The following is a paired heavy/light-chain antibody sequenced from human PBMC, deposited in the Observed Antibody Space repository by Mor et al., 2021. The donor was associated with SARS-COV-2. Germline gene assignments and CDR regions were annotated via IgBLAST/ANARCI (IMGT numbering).Heavy chain of an antibody. CDR3: ARQTLRYFDWFGPGFDY. J-gene: IGHJ4*02. CDR2: IFYSGST. CDR1: GGSVSSSNYY. V-gene: IGHV4-39*07. Sequence: QLQLQESGPGLVKPSETLSLTCTVSGGSVSSSNYYWGWIRQPPGKGLEWIGSIFYSGSTFYNPSLKSRVTISVDTSKNQFSLKLSSVTAADTAVYYCARQTLRYFDWFGPGFDYWGQGTLVTVSS. D-gene: IGHD3-9*01.
Light chain of an antibody. CDR1: SSDVGGYNH. J-gene: IGLJ1*01. Sequence: QSALTQPASVSGSPGQSITISCTGTSSDVGGYNHVSWYQQHPGKAPKLMIYDVSNRPSGVSNRFSGSKSGNTASLTISGLQAEDEADYYCTSYTRSSTLVFGTGTKVTVL. CDR3: TSYTRSSTLV. CDR2: DVS. V-gene: IGLV2-14*03.